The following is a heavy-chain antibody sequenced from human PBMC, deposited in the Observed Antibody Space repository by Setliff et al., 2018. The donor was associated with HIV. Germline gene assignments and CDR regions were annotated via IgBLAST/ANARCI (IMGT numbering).Heavy chain of an antibody. D-gene: IGHD3-16*01. Sequence: SETLSLTCTVYGASFTTHYWTWIRQPPGKGLEWIGEIDHSGSTKENPSLKSRVTMSIDTSKDQFSLKLRFVTAADMGVYYCARALPTNDYASDNWFDPWGQGTLVTVSS. V-gene: IGHV4-34*01. CDR3: ARALPTNDYASDNWFDP. CDR1: GASFTTHY. J-gene: IGHJ5*02. CDR2: IDHSGST.